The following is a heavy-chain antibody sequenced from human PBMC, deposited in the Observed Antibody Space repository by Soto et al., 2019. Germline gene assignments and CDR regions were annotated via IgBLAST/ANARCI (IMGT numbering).Heavy chain of an antibody. CDR1: GFTFNTYA. CDR3: ARYRSDGSASFDS. J-gene: IGHJ4*02. CDR2: ITTRGART. D-gene: IGHD3-9*01. V-gene: IGHV3-23*01. Sequence: GGSLKLSCAASGFTFNTYAMTWVRQTPGKGLEWVSFITTRGARTYYADPVRGRFTISTDSSRNTLYLQMNSLRPDDTAVYFCARYRSDGSASFDSWGQGTRVTVSS.